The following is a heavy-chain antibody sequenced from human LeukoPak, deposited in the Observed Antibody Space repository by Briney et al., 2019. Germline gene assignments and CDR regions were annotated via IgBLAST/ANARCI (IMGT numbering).Heavy chain of an antibody. CDR1: GFTFSSYG. CDR3: AKLVGAYCGGDCYV. V-gene: IGHV3-30*02. CDR2: IRYDGSNK. D-gene: IGHD2-21*01. J-gene: IGHJ4*02. Sequence: GGSLRLSCAASGFTFSSYGMHWVRQDPGKGLEWVAFIRYDGSNKYYADSVKGRFTISRDNSKNTLYLQMNSLRAEDTAVYYCAKLVGAYCGGDCYVWGQGTLVTVSS.